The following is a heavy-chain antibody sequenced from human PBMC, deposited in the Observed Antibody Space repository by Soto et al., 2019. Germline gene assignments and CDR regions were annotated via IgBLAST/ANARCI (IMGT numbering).Heavy chain of an antibody. Sequence: QVRLQQWGAGLLKPSETLSLTCAVYGGSFSSYYWSWIRQPPGKGLEWIGEINNSGNTNYNPSLKSRVTISADTSRNQFSLKLSSVTAADTAVYYCASRHDFWFGGRAFNWGQGTLVTVSS. V-gene: IGHV4-34*01. J-gene: IGHJ4*02. CDR3: ASRHDFWFGGRAFN. CDR2: INNSGNT. CDR1: GGSFSSYY. D-gene: IGHD3-3*01.